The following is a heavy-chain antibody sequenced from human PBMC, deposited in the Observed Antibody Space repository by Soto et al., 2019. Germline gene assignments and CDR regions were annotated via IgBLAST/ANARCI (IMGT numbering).Heavy chain of an antibody. D-gene: IGHD3-10*01. J-gene: IGHJ4*02. CDR2: IDPRSGGT. Sequence: HVQLVQSGPEVKKPGASVRVSCMVSGYPFTTYYIHWVRQAPGQGLEWMGWIDPRSGGTVYEQKFQGSVTMTRDTSISTVYMDLSGLTSDDTSLYYCATDDYGIFPYWGQGSLVTVSS. CDR3: ATDDYGIFPY. CDR1: GYPFTTYY. V-gene: IGHV1-2*02.